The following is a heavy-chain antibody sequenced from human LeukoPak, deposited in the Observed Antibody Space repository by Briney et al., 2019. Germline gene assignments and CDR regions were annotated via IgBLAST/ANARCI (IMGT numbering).Heavy chain of an antibody. Sequence: GGSLRLSCAASGFTFSSYGMPWVRQAPGKGLEWVAVISYDGSNKYYADSVKGRFTISRDNSKNTLYLQMNSLRAEDTAVYYCAKISSSPTPIDYWGQGTLVTVSS. D-gene: IGHD6-6*01. CDR1: GFTFSSYG. V-gene: IGHV3-30*18. CDR2: ISYDGSNK. CDR3: AKISSSPTPIDY. J-gene: IGHJ4*02.